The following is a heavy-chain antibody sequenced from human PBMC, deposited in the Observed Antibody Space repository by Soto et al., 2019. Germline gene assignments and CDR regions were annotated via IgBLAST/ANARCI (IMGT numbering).Heavy chain of an antibody. CDR2: IKPSGGST. CDR1: GYFFASYY. J-gene: IGHJ6*02. Sequence: ASVKVSCKASGYFFASYYIHWVRQAPGQGLEWMGLIKPSGGSTSYAQKFQDRVNMTRDTSTSTVYMQLSSLRSEVTAVYYCARYFGGYQGIDFSVQGTTVTVSS. D-gene: IGHD3-16*01. V-gene: IGHV1-46*01. CDR3: ARYFGGYQGIDF.